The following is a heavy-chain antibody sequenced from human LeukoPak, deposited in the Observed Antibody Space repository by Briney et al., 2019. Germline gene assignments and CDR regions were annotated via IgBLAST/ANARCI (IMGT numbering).Heavy chain of an antibody. Sequence: GGSLRLSCAAAGFTFSTYGMSWVRQAPGKGLEWVSAISGSGGSTYYADSVKGRFTISRDNSKNTLYLQMNSLRAEDTAVYYCAKDGGISSGMAGRWWVPYYYYYYMDVWGKGTTVTVSS. CDR2: ISGSGGST. V-gene: IGHV3-23*01. J-gene: IGHJ6*03. CDR3: AKDGGISSGMAGRWWVPYYYYYYMDV. D-gene: IGHD6-19*01. CDR1: GFTFSTYG.